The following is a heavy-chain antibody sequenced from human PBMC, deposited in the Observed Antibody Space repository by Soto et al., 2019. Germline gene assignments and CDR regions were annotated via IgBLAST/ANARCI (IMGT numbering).Heavy chain of an antibody. V-gene: IGHV3-23*01. D-gene: IGHD3-3*01. J-gene: IGHJ1*01. CDR2: ISGSGGST. CDR3: AKDRITIFGVVIPDFQH. Sequence: PGGSLRLSCAASGFTFSSYAMSRVRQAPGKGLEWVSAISGSGGSTYYADSVKGRFTISRDNSKNTLYLQMNSLRAEDTAVYYCAKDRITIFGVVIPDFQHWGQGTLVTVSS. CDR1: GFTFSSYA.